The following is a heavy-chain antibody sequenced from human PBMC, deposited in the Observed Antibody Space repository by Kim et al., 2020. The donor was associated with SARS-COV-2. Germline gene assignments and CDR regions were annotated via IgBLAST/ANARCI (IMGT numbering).Heavy chain of an antibody. Sequence: GGSLRLSCAASGFTFSSYAMHWVRQAPGKGLEWVAVISYDGSNKYYADSVKGRFTISRDNSKNTLYLQMNSLRAEDTAVYYCASTGLMGSPFDYWGQGTLVTVSS. J-gene: IGHJ4*02. D-gene: IGHD3-16*01. CDR2: ISYDGSNK. CDR3: ASTGLMGSPFDY. V-gene: IGHV3-30-3*01. CDR1: GFTFSSYA.